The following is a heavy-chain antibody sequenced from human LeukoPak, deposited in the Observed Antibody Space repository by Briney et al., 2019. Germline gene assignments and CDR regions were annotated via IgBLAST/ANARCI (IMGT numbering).Heavy chain of an antibody. CDR1: GGSFSGYY. V-gene: IGHV4-34*01. CDR2: INHSGST. J-gene: IGHJ4*02. CDR3: AGRRTVVVLH. Sequence: SETLSLTCAVYGGSFSGYYWSWLRQPPGKGLEWIGEINHSGSTNYNPSLTSRVTISVDTSKNQFSLKLSSATAADTAVYYCAGRRTVVVLHWGQGTLVTVSS. D-gene: IGHD3-22*01.